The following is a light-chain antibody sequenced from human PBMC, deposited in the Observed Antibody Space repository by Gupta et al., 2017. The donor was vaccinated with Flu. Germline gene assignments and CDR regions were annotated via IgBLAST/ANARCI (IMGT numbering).Light chain of an antibody. J-gene: IGKJ2*01. CDR3: QQYKKWPQRT. CDR1: ENVGTD. CDR2: GAS. V-gene: IGKV3-15*01. Sequence: VFLSMSPGERVTLPCRASENVGTDLAWYQQRPGQAPRPLIYGASTRATGVPARFSGGGSGTEFFLAIASLQFEDSAVYYCQQYKKWPQRTFGQGTKLDIK.